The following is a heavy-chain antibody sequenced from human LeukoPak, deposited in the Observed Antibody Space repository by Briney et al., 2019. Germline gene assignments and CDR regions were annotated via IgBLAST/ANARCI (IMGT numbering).Heavy chain of an antibody. CDR2: INPNSDGT. CDR3: AKSGYSSGPTDYYYMDV. D-gene: IGHD6-19*01. CDR1: GYTFTGYY. Sequence: ASVKVSCKASGYTFTGYYMHWVRQAPGQGLEWMGWINPNSDGTNYAQKFQGRVTMTRDTSISTAYMELSRLRSDDTAVYYCAKSGYSSGPTDYYYMDVWGKGTTVTISS. V-gene: IGHV1-2*02. J-gene: IGHJ6*03.